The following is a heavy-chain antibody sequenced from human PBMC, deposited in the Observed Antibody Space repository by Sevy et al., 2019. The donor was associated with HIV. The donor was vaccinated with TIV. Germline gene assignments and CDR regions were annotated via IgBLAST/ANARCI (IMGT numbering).Heavy chain of an antibody. D-gene: IGHD3-22*01. J-gene: IGHJ4*02. Sequence: SETLSLTCTVSGGSISSYYWSWIRQPPGKGLEWIGYIYYSGSTNYNHSLKSRVTISVDTSKNQFSLKLSSVTAADTAVYYCASGGRHYYDSSGYYEFGTFDYWGQGTLVTVSS. CDR1: GGSISSYY. CDR3: ASGGRHYYDSSGYYEFGTFDY. CDR2: IYYSGST. V-gene: IGHV4-59*01.